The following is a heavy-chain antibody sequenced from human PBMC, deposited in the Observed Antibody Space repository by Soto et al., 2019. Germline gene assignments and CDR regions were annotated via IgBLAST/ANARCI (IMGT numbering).Heavy chain of an antibody. CDR3: ASSGDYYDSSGEPPPYYFDY. D-gene: IGHD3-22*01. CDR1: GGTFSSYA. J-gene: IGHJ4*02. V-gene: IGHV1-69*13. Sequence: SVKVSCKASGGTFSSYAISWVRQAPGQGLEWMGGIIPIFGTANYAQKFQGRVTITADESTSTAYMELSSLRSEDTAVYYCASSGDYYDSSGEPPPYYFDYWGQGTLVTVSS. CDR2: IIPIFGTA.